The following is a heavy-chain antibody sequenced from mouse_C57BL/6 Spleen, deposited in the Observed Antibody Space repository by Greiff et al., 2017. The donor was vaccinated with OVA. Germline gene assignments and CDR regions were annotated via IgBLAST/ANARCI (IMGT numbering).Heavy chain of an antibody. CDR2: ISSGGDYI. CDR1: GFTFSSYA. J-gene: IGHJ4*01. Sequence: EVKLVESGAGLVKPGGSLKLSCAASGFTFSSYAMSWVRQTPEKRLEWVAYISSGGDYIYYADTVKGRFTISRDNARNTLYLQMSSLKSEDTAMYYCTRDKDYSKYETYYYAMDYWGQGTSVTVSS. V-gene: IGHV5-9-1*02. D-gene: IGHD2-5*01. CDR3: TRDKDYSKYETYYYAMDY.